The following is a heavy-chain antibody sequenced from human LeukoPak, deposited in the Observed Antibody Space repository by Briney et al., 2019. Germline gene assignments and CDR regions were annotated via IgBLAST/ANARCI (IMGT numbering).Heavy chain of an antibody. CDR1: GFTFSSYG. V-gene: IGHV3-33*01. D-gene: IGHD2-21*02. J-gene: IGHJ5*02. CDR2: IWYDGSNK. Sequence: PGRSLRLSCAASGFTFSSYGMHWVRQAPGEGLEWVAVIWYDGSNKYYADSVKGRFTISRDNSKNTLYLQMNSLRAEDTAVYYCAREVVTAVASWFDPWGQGTLVTVSS. CDR3: AREVVTAVASWFDP.